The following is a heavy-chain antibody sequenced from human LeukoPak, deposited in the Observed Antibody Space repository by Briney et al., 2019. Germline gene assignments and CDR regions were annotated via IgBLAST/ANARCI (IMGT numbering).Heavy chain of an antibody. CDR2: LGISGDYA. CDR1: GFTLSSYA. D-gene: IGHD3-22*01. V-gene: IGHV3-21*01. J-gene: IGHJ4*02. Sequence: GGSLRLSCVASGFTLSSYAVSWVRQAPGKGLQWVSSLGISGDYAWYADSVKGRFTISRDNAKNSLYLQMNSLRAEDTAVYYCARDNYDSSTPYYFDYWGQGTLVTVSS. CDR3: ARDNYDSSTPYYFDY.